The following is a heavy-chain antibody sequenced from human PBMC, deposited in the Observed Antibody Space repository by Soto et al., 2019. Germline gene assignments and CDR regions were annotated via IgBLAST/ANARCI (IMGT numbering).Heavy chain of an antibody. V-gene: IGHV3-13*01. D-gene: IGHD3-3*01. CDR2: IGTAGDT. Sequence: GGSLRLSCAASGFTFSSYDMHWVRQATGKGLEWVSAIGTAGDTYYPGSVKGRFTISRENAKNSLYLQMNSLRAEDKAVYYCARTGYDFWSGYHYYGMDVWCQGNTVNVS. CDR1: GFTFSSYD. J-gene: IGHJ6*02. CDR3: ARTGYDFWSGYHYYGMDV.